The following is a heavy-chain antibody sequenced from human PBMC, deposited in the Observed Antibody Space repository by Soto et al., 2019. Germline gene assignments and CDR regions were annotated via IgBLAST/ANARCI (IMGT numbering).Heavy chain of an antibody. V-gene: IGHV3-30-3*01. CDR2: ISYDGSNK. CDR1: GFTFSSYA. Sequence: GGSLRLSCAASGFTFSSYAMHWVRQAPGKGLEWVAVISYDGSNKYYADSVKGRFTISRDNSKNTLYLQMNSLRAEDTAVYYCARPRLDYYDSSGYDYWGQGTLVTVSS. D-gene: IGHD3-22*01. J-gene: IGHJ4*02. CDR3: ARPRLDYYDSSGYDY.